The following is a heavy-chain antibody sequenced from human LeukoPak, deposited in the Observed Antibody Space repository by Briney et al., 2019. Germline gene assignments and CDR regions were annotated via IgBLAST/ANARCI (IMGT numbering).Heavy chain of an antibody. CDR3: ARDANPRGGVRWFDP. CDR2: THHSGNT. D-gene: IGHD3-16*01. V-gene: IGHV4-59*02. Sequence: SETLSPTCIVSGDSVSGYYSNWIRQPPGKGLEWIGYTHHSGNTLYNPSLKSRVTTSVDTSKNQFSLSLSSVTAADTAVYYCARDANPRGGVRWFDPWGQGTLVTVSS. J-gene: IGHJ5*02. CDR1: GDSVSGYY.